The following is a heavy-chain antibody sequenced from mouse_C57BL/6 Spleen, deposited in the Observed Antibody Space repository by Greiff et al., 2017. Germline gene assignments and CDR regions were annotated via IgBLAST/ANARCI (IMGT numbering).Heavy chain of an antibody. D-gene: IGHD6-1*01. CDR1: GFSLTSYG. CDR2: IWSDGST. CDR3: ARRGKQPGAMDY. V-gene: IGHV2-6*03. Sequence: QVQLQQSGPGLVAPSQSLSITCTVSGFSLTSYGVHWVRQPPGKGLEWLVVIWSDGSTTYNSALNSRLSISKDNSKSQVYLKMNSLQTDDTAMYYCARRGKQPGAMDYWGQGTSVTVSS. J-gene: IGHJ4*01.